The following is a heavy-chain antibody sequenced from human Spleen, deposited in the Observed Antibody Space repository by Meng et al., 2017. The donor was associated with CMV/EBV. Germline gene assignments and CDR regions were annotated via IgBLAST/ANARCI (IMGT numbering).Heavy chain of an antibody. CDR3: AKDIVVVPAATQGAQIPDY. CDR2: ISGSGGST. J-gene: IGHJ4*02. V-gene: IGHV3-23*01. CDR1: GFTFSSYA. D-gene: IGHD2-2*01. Sequence: GGSLRLSCAASGFTFSSYAMSWVRQAPGKGLEWVSAISGSGGSTYYADSVKGRFTISRDNSKNTLYLQMNSLRAEDTAVYYCAKDIVVVPAATQGAQIPDYWGQGTLVTVSS.